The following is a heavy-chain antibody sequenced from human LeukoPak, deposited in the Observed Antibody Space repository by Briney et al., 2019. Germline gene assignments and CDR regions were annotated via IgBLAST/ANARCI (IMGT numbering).Heavy chain of an antibody. D-gene: IGHD3-22*01. CDR1: GFTFSSYS. Sequence: GGSLRLSCAASGFTFSSYSMNWVRQAPGKGLEWGSSISSSSSYIYYADSVKGRFTISRDNAKNSLYLQMNSLRAEDTAVYYCASYNYYDSSGYYYWGQGTLVTVSS. J-gene: IGHJ4*02. CDR3: ASYNYYDSSGYYY. V-gene: IGHV3-21*01. CDR2: ISSSSSYI.